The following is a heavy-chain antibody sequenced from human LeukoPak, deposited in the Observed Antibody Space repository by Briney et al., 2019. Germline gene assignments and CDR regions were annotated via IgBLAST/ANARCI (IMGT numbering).Heavy chain of an antibody. D-gene: IGHD2-2*01. Sequence: SETLSLTCTVSGGSISSSSYYWGWIRQPPGKGLEWIGTIYYSGSTYYNPSLKSRVTISVDTSKNQFSLKLSSVTAADTAVYYCARHIYCSSSSCYAAGFYFDLWGRGTLVTVSS. CDR2: IYYSGST. CDR3: ARHIYCSSSSCYAAGFYFDL. J-gene: IGHJ2*01. CDR1: GGSISSSSYY. V-gene: IGHV4-39*01.